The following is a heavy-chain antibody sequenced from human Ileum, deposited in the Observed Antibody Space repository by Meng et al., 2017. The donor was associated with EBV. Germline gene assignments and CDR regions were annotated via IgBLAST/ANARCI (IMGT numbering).Heavy chain of an antibody. D-gene: IGHD6-13*01. CDR3: ARDSGYTRSWSGDY. CDR1: GYTFTRNA. J-gene: IGHJ4*02. V-gene: IGHV7-4-1*02. CDR2: ISTNTGNP. Sequence: QVQLVQSGLELKKPGASSKVSCKASGYTFTRNAINWVRQAPGQGLEWMGWISTNTGNPTYAQGFAGRFVFSLDTSVSTAYLQISGLKAEDTAIYYCARDSGYTRSWSGDYWGQGTLVTVSS.